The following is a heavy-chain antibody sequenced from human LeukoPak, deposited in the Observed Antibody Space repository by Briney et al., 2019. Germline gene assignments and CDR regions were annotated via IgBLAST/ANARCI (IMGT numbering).Heavy chain of an antibody. CDR1: GGSMSSYY. D-gene: IGHD1-1*01. J-gene: IGHJ2*01. CDR3: ARQRLHGQRDWYFDL. Sequence: PSETLSLTCTVSGGSMSSYYWMWMRQPPGKGLEWIGYVSASGSTTYRPSLKSRVTISADTSKNQFSLNLSSVTAADTAMDYCARQRLHGQRDWYFDLWGRGTLVTVSS. V-gene: IGHV4-59*08. CDR2: VSASGST.